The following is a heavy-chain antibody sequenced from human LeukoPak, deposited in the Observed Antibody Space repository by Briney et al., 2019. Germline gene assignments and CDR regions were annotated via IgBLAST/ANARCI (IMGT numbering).Heavy chain of an antibody. CDR3: ARDWNGGNWGNWFDP. V-gene: IGHV1-46*01. J-gene: IGHJ5*02. CDR1: GYTFTSYY. Sequence: ASVKVSCKASGYTFTSYYMHWVRQAHGQGLEWMGIINPSGGSTSYAQKFQGRVTMTRDTSTSTVYMELSSLRSEDTAVYYCARDWNGGNWGNWFDPWGQGTLVTVSS. D-gene: IGHD4-23*01. CDR2: INPSGGST.